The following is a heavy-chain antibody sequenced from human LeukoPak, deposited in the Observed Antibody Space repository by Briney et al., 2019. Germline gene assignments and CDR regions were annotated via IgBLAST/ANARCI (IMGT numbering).Heavy chain of an antibody. Sequence: GESLKISCRGSGYSFTSHWIGWVRQMPGKGLEWMGIIYPGDFDTRYSPSFQGQVTISADKSTSTAYLQWSSLKASDIAMYYCARHYGSGRYDYWGQGTLVTVSS. J-gene: IGHJ4*02. V-gene: IGHV5-51*01. CDR3: ARHYGSGRYDY. D-gene: IGHD3-10*01. CDR2: IYPGDFDT. CDR1: GYSFTSHW.